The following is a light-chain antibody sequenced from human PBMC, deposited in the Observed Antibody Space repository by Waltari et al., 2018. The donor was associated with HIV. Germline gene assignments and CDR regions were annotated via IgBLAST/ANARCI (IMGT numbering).Light chain of an antibody. CDR3: AAWDDSLSGRV. J-gene: IGLJ3*02. V-gene: IGLV1-47*01. CDR2: RNN. CDR1: SSNIGSNY. Sequence: CSGSSSNIGSNYVYWYQQLPGTAPKLLIYRNNQRPSGVPDRFSGSKSGTSASLAISGLRSEDEADYYCAAWDDSLSGRVFGGGTKLTVL.